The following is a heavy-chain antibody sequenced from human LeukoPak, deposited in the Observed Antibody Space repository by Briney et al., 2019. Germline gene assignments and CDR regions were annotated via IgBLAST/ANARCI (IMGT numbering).Heavy chain of an antibody. V-gene: IGHV4-39*07. D-gene: IGHD5-18*01. Sequence: SETLSLTCTVSGGSISSSSYYWGWIRQPPGKGLEWIGSIYYSGSTYYNPSLKSRVTISVDTSKNQFSLKLSSVTAADTAVYYCARDAPDTAMEGYWGQGTLVTVSS. J-gene: IGHJ4*02. CDR1: GGSISSSSYY. CDR2: IYYSGST. CDR3: ARDAPDTAMEGY.